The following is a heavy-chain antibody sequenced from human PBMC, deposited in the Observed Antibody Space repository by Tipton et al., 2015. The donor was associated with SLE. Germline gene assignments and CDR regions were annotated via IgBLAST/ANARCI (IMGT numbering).Heavy chain of an antibody. CDR1: GGSISSYY. D-gene: IGHD1-7*01. Sequence: TLSLTCTVSGGSISSYYWSWIRQPPGKGLEWIGYIYYSGSTNYNPPLKSRVTISVDTSKNQFSLKLSSVTAADTAVYYCARYAGTTGFDYWGQGTLVTVSS. V-gene: IGHV4-59*01. CDR3: ARYAGTTGFDY. CDR2: IYYSGST. J-gene: IGHJ4*02.